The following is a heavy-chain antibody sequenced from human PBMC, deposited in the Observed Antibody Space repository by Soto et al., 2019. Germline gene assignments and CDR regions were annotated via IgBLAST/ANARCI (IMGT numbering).Heavy chain of an antibody. CDR1: GFTFSSYA. J-gene: IGHJ4*02. Sequence: GGSRRLSCAASGFTFSSYAMSWVRQAPGKGLEWVSAISGSGGSTYYADSVRGRFTISRDNAKNSLDLQMNRLRAEDTAVYYCGNSLSGYYYNYWGQGTLVTVSS. V-gene: IGHV3-23*01. CDR2: ISGSGGST. CDR3: GNSLSGYYYNY. D-gene: IGHD3-22*01.